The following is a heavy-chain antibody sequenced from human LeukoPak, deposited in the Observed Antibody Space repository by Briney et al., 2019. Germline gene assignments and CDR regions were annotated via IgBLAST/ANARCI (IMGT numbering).Heavy chain of an antibody. D-gene: IGHD2-2*01. CDR2: INPNSGGT. CDR1: GYTFTGYY. Sequence: ASVKVSCKASGYTFTGYYMHWVRQAPGQGLEWMGWINPNSGGTNYAQKFQGRVTMTRDTSISTAYMELSRLRSDDTAVYYCARDRSADIVVVPAAKGSYYYYMDAWGKGTTVTVSS. V-gene: IGHV1-2*02. J-gene: IGHJ6*03. CDR3: ARDRSADIVVVPAAKGSYYYYMDA.